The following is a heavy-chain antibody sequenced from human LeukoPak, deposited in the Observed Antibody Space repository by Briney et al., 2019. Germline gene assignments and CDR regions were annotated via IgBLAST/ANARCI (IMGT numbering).Heavy chain of an antibody. V-gene: IGHV4-34*01. CDR2: INHSVSS. CDR1: GGSFSGYY. J-gene: IGHJ1*01. D-gene: IGHD4-17*01. CDR3: ARGEDGDYYFQH. Sequence: KPSETLSLTCAVYGGSFSGYYWSWIRQPPGKGLEWIGEINHSVSSNYNPSLKSRVTISVDTSKNQFSLKLSSVTAADTAVYYCARGEDGDYYFQHWGQGTLVTVSS.